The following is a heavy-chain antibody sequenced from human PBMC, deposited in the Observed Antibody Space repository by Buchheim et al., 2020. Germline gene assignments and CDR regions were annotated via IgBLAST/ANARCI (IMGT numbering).Heavy chain of an antibody. CDR3: ARDRITGTTIYYYYGMDV. V-gene: IGHV3-30-3*01. Sequence: QVQLVESGGGVVQPGRSLRLSCAASGFTFSSYAMHWVRQAPGKGLEWVAVISYDGSNKYYADSVKGRFTISRDNSKNKLYLQMNSLRAEDTAVYYCARDRITGTTIYYYYGMDVWGQGTT. J-gene: IGHJ6*02. CDR1: GFTFSSYA. CDR2: ISYDGSNK. D-gene: IGHD1-7*01.